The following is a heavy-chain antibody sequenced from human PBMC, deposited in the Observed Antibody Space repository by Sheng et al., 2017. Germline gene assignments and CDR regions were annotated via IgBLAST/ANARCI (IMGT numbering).Heavy chain of an antibody. J-gene: IGHJ6*02. CDR1: GFTFSSYG. CDR3: AKRYSSSSYYSYGMDV. V-gene: IGHV3-30*18. CDR2: IWYDGSNK. Sequence: QVQLVESGGGVVQPGRSLRLSCAASGFTFSSYGMHWVRQAPGKGLEWVAVIWYDGSNKYYADSVKGRFTISRDNSKNTLYLQMNSLRAEDTAVYLCAKRYSSSSYYSYGMDVWGPGTTVTVSS. D-gene: IGHD6-6*01.